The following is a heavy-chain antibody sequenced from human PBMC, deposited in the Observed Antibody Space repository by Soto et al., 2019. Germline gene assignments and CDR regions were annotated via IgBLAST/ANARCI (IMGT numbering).Heavy chain of an antibody. D-gene: IGHD2-8*01. CDR1: GFTFYNYA. V-gene: IGHV3-23*01. Sequence: EVQLLESGGGLVRPGGSLRLSCAASGFTFYNYAMNWVRQVPGKGLEWVSTISGGGDGTYYADSVKGRFTITRDNSRNPVYLQMNSLRAEDTAVYYCAKKGLGSLATYCTTGDCHYAFDVWGQGTLVTVSS. CDR3: AKKGLGSLATYCTTGDCHYAFDV. CDR2: ISGGGDGT. J-gene: IGHJ3*01.